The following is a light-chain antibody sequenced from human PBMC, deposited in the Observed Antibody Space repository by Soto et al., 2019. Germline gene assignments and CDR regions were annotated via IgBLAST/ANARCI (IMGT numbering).Light chain of an antibody. CDR3: QQYNSYPLT. CDR1: QSISSW. Sequence: DLPMTQSPSTLSASVGDRVTITCRASQSISSWLAWYQQKPGKAPKLLIYDASSLESGVPSRFSGSGSGTEFTLTISSLQPDDFATYYCQQYNSYPLTFGPGTKVDIK. V-gene: IGKV1-5*01. J-gene: IGKJ3*01. CDR2: DAS.